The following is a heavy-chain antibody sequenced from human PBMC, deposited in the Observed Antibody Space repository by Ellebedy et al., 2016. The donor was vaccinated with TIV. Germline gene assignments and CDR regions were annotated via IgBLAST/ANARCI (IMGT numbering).Heavy chain of an antibody. Sequence: MPSETLSLTCTVSGGSISSSNWWSWVRQPPGKGLEWIGEIYHSGSTNYNPSLKSRVTISVDTSKNQFSLKLSSVTDADTAVYYCARAGEDIVVVVAATNGMDVWGQGTTVTASS. CDR1: GGSISSSNW. D-gene: IGHD2-15*01. J-gene: IGHJ6*02. CDR2: IYHSGST. V-gene: IGHV4-4*02. CDR3: ARAGEDIVVVVAATNGMDV.